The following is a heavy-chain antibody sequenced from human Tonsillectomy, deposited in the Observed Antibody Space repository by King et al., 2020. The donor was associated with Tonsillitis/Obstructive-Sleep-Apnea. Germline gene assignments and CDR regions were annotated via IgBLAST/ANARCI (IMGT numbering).Heavy chain of an antibody. CDR3: ARRHYYDSSGYYYVWAFDI. V-gene: IGHV3-30*04. D-gene: IGHD3-22*01. J-gene: IGHJ3*02. CDR2: ITYDGSNK. CDR1: GFTFSSYS. Sequence: VQLVESGGGVVQPGRSLRLSCAASGFTFSSYSMHWVRQAPGKGLEWVAVITYDGSNKYYADSVKSRFTISRDNSKNTLYLQMNSLRAEDTAVYYCARRHYYDSSGYYYVWAFDIWGEGAIVTVSS.